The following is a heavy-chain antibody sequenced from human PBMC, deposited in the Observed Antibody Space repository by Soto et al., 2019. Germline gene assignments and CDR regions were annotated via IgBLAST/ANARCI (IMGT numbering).Heavy chain of an antibody. J-gene: IGHJ4*02. Sequence: PWGSLLVSCESSVSTFSRVSMNWVRQVPGKGLEWVASISSASSETWYADSVKGRFIISRDNAQNSLFLQMNTLRPEDSAIYYCARVAYWGPGTQVTVSS. CDR3: ARVAY. CDR1: VSTFSRVS. V-gene: IGHV3-21*01. CDR2: ISSASSET.